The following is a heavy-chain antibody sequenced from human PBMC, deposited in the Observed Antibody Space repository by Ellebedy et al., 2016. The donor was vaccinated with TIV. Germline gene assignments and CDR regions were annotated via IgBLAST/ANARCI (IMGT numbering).Heavy chain of an antibody. CDR2: IYYSGST. CDR1: GGSIRSYY. D-gene: IGHD3-22*01. V-gene: IGHV4-59*01. Sequence: MPSETLSLTCTVSGGSIRSYYWSWIRQPPGKGLEWIGCIYYSGSTNYNPSLKSRVTISVDTSKNQFSLNLSSVTAADTAVYYCARDDSGGYIPGYWGQGTLVTVSS. CDR3: ARDDSGGYIPGY. J-gene: IGHJ4*02.